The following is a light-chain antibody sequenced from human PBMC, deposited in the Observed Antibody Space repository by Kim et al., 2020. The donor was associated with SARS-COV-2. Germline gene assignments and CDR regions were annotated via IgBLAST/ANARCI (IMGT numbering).Light chain of an antibody. CDR2: RNN. CDR3: EAWDDSLSACV. CDR1: SSNIGSNF. V-gene: IGLV1-47*01. J-gene: IGLJ1*01. Sequence: QSVLTQPPSASGTPGQRVTISCSGSSSNIGSNFVYWYQHLPGTAPKLLIYRNNQRPSGVSDRFSGSKSGTSVFLAISGLRSEDEADYYCEAWDDSLSACVFGTGTKVTV.